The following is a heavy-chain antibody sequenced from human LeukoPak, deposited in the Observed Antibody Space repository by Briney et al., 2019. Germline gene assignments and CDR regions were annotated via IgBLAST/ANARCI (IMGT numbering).Heavy chain of an antibody. CDR2: MNPNNGNA. V-gene: IGHV1-8*01. CDR1: GYTFTNYD. J-gene: IGHJ4*02. CDR3: ARDLGKIDY. Sequence: GASVKVSCKASGYTFTNYDINWVRQATGQGLEWMGWMNPNNGNAGYAQKFQDKVTMTRDTSISTAYMELSSLRSEDTAIYYCARDLGKIDYWGQGTLVTVSS.